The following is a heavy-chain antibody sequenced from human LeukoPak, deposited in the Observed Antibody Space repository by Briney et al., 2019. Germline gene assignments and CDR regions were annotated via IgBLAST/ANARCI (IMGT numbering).Heavy chain of an antibody. CDR2: INHSGST. Sequence: PSETLSLTCAVYGGSFSGYYWSWIRQPPGKGLEWIGEINHSGSTNYNPSLKSRVTISVDTSKNQLSLKLSSVTAADTAVYYCARVMQQQLGGPYYYYYYYMDVWGKGTTVTVSS. V-gene: IGHV4-34*01. CDR1: GGSFSGYY. CDR3: ARVMQQQLGGPYYYYYYYMDV. D-gene: IGHD6-13*01. J-gene: IGHJ6*03.